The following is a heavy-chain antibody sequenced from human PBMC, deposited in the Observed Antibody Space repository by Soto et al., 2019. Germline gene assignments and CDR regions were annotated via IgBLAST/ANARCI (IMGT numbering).Heavy chain of an antibody. CDR1: VSTFSASV. CDR3: SIKVDSAISGPSNFYGMAV. D-gene: IGHD1-26*01. Sequence: PLRLCCAGSVSTFSASVIHWFRQASGNGREGVGLIRSKANSSATEYVESIKDRLTISRDDSKNTAYLQLNSLKSGDTAVYFCSIKVDSAISGPSNFYGMAVWGHGTTVTVYS. CDR2: IRSKANSSAT. V-gene: IGHV3-73*01. J-gene: IGHJ6*02.